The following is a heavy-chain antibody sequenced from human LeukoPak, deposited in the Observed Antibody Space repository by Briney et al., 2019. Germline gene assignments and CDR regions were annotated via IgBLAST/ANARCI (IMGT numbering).Heavy chain of an antibody. J-gene: IGHJ3*01. CDR3: ASSTVTTRGVGDFDL. V-gene: IGHV3-23*01. CDR2: ISGSGGST. CDR1: GFTFSSYA. D-gene: IGHD4-17*01. Sequence: GGSLRLSCAASGFTFSSYAMSWARQAPGKGLEWVSAISGSGGSTYYADSVKGRFTISRDNSKNTLYLQMNSLRAEDTAIYYCASSTVTTRGVGDFDLWGHGTWVTVSS.